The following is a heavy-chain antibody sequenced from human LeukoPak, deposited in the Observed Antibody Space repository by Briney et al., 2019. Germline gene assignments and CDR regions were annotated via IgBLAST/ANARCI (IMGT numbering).Heavy chain of an antibody. CDR1: GFTFSSYA. V-gene: IGHV3-30-3*01. CDR3: ARRPAADYYYGMDV. CDR2: ISYDGSNK. D-gene: IGHD2-2*01. J-gene: IGHJ6*02. Sequence: PGRSLRLSCAASGFTFSSYAMHWVRQAPGKGLEWVAVISYDGSNKYYAGSVKGRFTISRDNSKNTLYLQMNSLRAEDTAVYYCARRPAADYYYGMDVWGQGTTVTVSS.